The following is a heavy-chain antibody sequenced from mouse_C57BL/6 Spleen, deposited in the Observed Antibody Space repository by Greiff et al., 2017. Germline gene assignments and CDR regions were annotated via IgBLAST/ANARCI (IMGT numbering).Heavy chain of an antibody. D-gene: IGHD1-1*01. Sequence: VQLKESGSELVKPGASVKISCKASGYSFTDYNMNWVKQSNGKSLEWIGVINPNYGTTSYNQKFKGKATLTVDQSSSTAYMQLNSLTSEDSAVYYCARGDYYGSSPFAYWGQGTLVTVSA. V-gene: IGHV1-39*01. CDR2: INPNYGTT. J-gene: IGHJ3*01. CDR3: ARGDYYGSSPFAY. CDR1: GYSFTDYN.